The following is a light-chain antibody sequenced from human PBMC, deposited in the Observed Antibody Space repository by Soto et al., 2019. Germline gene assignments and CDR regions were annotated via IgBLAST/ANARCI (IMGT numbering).Light chain of an antibody. CDR3: QSYDSSLSGVV. V-gene: IGLV1-40*01. CDR1: SSNIGAGYD. Sequence: QSVLTRPPSVSGAPGQRVTISCTGSSSNIGAGYDVHWYQQLPGTAPKLLIYGNSNRPSGVPDRFSGSKSGTSASLAITGLQAEDEADYYCQSYDSSLSGVVFGGGTKVNVL. CDR2: GNS. J-gene: IGLJ2*01.